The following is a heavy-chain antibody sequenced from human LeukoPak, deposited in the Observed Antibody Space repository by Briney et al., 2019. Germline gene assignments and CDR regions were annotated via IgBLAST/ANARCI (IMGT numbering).Heavy chain of an antibody. CDR1: GYIFISYA. CDR2: INAGNGNT. J-gene: IGHJ3*02. CDR3: ARGRTYYDILTGYLSPDAFDI. D-gene: IGHD3-9*01. V-gene: IGHV1-3*01. Sequence: ASVKVSCKASGYIFISYAMHWVRQAPGQRLEWMGWINAGNGNTKYSQKFQGRVTITRDTSASTAYMELSSLRSEDTAVYYCARGRTYYDILTGYLSPDAFDIWGQGTMVTVSS.